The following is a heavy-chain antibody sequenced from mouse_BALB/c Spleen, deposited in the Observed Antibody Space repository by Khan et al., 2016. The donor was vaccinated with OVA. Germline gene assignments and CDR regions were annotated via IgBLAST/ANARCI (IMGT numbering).Heavy chain of an antibody. J-gene: IGHJ4*01. D-gene: IGHD1-1*01. V-gene: IGHV3-2*02. CDR1: GYSIARNYA. Sequence: EVQLQESGPGLVKPSQSLSLTCTVNGYSIARNYAWNWIRQFPGNKLEWMGYISYSDTTSYNPSLKSRLSTTRDTSKNQFFLQLHSVTTEDSATYYCARGNYYGYAMDYWGQGTSVTVSS. CDR2: ISYSDTT. CDR3: ARGNYYGYAMDY.